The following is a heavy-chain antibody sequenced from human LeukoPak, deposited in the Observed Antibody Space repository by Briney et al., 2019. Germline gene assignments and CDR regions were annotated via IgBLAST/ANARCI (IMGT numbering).Heavy chain of an antibody. D-gene: IGHD6-13*01. V-gene: IGHV3-21*04. CDR1: GFTLSTYS. CDR2: ISSSGSYM. Sequence: PGGSLRLSCAASGFTLSTYSMNWVRQAPGKGLEWVSSISSSGSYMYYVDSVKGRFTISRDNAKNSLYLQMNSLRAEDTAVYYCAKKFSRSAAGTVHYWGQGTLSPSPQ. J-gene: IGHJ4*02. CDR3: AKKFSRSAAGTVHY.